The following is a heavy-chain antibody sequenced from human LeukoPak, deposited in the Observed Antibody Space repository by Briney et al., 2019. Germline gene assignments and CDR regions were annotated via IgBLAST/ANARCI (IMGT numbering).Heavy chain of an antibody. CDR2: FYYSGST. D-gene: IGHD3-16*01. CDR3: AKDDAWGRYLH. J-gene: IGHJ1*01. CDR1: GGSISSSSYH. V-gene: IGHV4-39*07. Sequence: SETLSLTCTVSGGSISSSSYHWGWIRQPPGKGLEWIGNFYYSGSTYYNPSLNSRVTISVDTSKNQFSLKLSSVTAADTAMYYCAKDDAWGRYLHWGQGTLATVSS.